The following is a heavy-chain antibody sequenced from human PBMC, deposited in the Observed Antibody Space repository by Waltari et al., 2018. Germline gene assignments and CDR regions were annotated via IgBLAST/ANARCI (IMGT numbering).Heavy chain of an antibody. CDR2: ISAYNGNT. J-gene: IGHJ4*02. CDR1: GYTFTSYG. CDR3: ARVGVVYFWSGYAYFDY. D-gene: IGHD3-3*01. V-gene: IGHV1-18*01. Sequence: QVQLVQSGAEVKKPGASVKVSCKASGYTFTSYGISWVRQAPGQGLEWMGWISAYNGNTNYAQKLQGRVTMSTDTSTSTADMELRSLRSDDTAVYYCARVGVVYFWSGYAYFDYWGQGTLVTVSS.